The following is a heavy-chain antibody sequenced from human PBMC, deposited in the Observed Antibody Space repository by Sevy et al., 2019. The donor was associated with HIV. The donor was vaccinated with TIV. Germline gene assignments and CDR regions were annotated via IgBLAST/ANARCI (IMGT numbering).Heavy chain of an antibody. CDR1: GFTFSTYN. J-gene: IGHJ4*02. CDR3: ARGSAGDSELGY. CDR2: ISYDGRNK. D-gene: IGHD2-15*01. V-gene: IGHV3-30*04. Sequence: GGSLRLSCAASGFTFSTYNIHWVRQAPGKGLEWAAVISYDGRNKYYADSVKGRFTISRDNSKNTLYLQMNSLRGNDTALYFCARGSAGDSELGYWGQGTLVTVSS.